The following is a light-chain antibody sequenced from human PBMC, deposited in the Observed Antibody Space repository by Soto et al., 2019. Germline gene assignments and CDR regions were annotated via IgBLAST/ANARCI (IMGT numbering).Light chain of an antibody. Sequence: SYALTQPPSVSVAAGQTARITCGGGRVGTESVHWYQQKPGQAPVLVVYDDSNRPSGIPERFSGSNSANTATLTITRVAAGDEADYYCQLWDTISDRYVFGTGTKVTVL. CDR3: QLWDTISDRYV. CDR1: RVGTES. CDR2: DDS. V-gene: IGLV3-21*02. J-gene: IGLJ1*01.